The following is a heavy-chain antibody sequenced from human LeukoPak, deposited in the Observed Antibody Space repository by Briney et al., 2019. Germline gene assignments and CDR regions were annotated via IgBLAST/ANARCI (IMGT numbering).Heavy chain of an antibody. D-gene: IGHD3-3*01. J-gene: IGHJ6*02. Sequence: GSSVKVSCKASGGTFSSYAISWVRQAPGQGLEWMGGIIPIFGTANYAQKFQGRVTITADESTSTAYMELSSLRSEDTAVYNCAREQAPITIFGVVYYYGMDVWGQGTTATVSS. CDR3: AREQAPITIFGVVYYYGMDV. V-gene: IGHV1-69*01. CDR1: GGTFSSYA. CDR2: IIPIFGTA.